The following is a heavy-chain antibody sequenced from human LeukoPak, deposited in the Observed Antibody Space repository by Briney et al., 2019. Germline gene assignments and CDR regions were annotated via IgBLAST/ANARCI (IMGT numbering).Heavy chain of an antibody. Sequence: GASVKVSCKASGYTFSNYAMHWVRQAPGQRLEWMGWINAGNGNTRYSQEFKGRVTTTRDTSASTVYMELSSLRSEDMAVYFCARSLGMGATLDYWGRGTLVTVSS. D-gene: IGHD1-26*01. CDR3: ARSLGMGATLDY. J-gene: IGHJ4*02. CDR2: INAGNGNT. V-gene: IGHV1-3*03. CDR1: GYTFSNYA.